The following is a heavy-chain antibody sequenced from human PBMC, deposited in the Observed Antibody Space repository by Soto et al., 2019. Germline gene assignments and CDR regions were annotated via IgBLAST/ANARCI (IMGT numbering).Heavy chain of an antibody. CDR3: STGSGAICSCDSCQGTV. D-gene: IGHD2-15*01. CDR2: IKSKSDGGTT. Sequence: EVQLVESGGGLVKPGGSLRLSCAASGFTFSKVWMNWVRQAPGKGLEWVGHIKSKSDGGTTDHAAPVKGRFTISRDDSKNTLNLQTNSLKTEETAVYYCSTGSGAICSCDSCQGTVWGQGTTVNVSS. V-gene: IGHV3-15*07. J-gene: IGHJ6*02. CDR1: GFTFSKVW.